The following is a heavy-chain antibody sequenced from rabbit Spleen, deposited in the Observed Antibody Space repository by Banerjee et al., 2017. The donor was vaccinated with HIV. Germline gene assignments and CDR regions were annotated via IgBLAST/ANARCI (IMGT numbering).Heavy chain of an antibody. J-gene: IGHJ6*01. D-gene: IGHD1-1*01. Sequence: QEQLEDSGGGLVQPEGSLTPTCTASGFSFSSSYYLCCVRPAPGKGLEWIACIDSGSSGFTYFASWANGRFTISKSSSTTVTLQMTSLTAADTATYFCSRDTSSSFASYGLDLWGQGTLVTVS. CDR2: IDSGSSGFT. CDR3: SRDTSSSFASYGLDL. CDR1: GFSFSSSYY. V-gene: IGHV1S45*01.